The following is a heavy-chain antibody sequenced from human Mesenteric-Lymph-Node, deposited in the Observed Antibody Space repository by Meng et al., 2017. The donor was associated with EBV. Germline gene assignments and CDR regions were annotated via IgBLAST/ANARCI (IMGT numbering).Heavy chain of an antibody. Sequence: ELGPGLVRPSWTLSLTCAVFGCSFNGWNWCSWVRQPRGQGLGWSGEILDSKTTNYNPSLKSRVTISMDKSKNQFSLKLRSVTAADTAVYYCARSGTLGGVIAPYYFNYWGQGTLVTVSS. J-gene: IGHJ4*02. CDR2: ILDSKTT. D-gene: IGHD3-16*02. CDR3: ARSGTLGGVIAPYYFNY. V-gene: IGHV4-4*02. CDR1: GCSFNGWNW.